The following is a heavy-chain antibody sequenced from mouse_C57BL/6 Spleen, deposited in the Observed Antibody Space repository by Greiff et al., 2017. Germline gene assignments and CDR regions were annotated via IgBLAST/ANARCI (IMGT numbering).Heavy chain of an antibody. CDR3: ARQGLGHFDY. CDR2: ISGGGGNT. V-gene: IGHV5-9*01. Sequence: EVKLMESGGGLVKPGGSLTLSCAASGFTFSSYTMSWVRQTPEKRLEWVATISGGGGNTYYPDSVKGRFTISRDNAKNTLYLQMSSLRSEDTALYYCARQGLGHFDYWGQGTTLTVSS. J-gene: IGHJ2*01. CDR1: GFTFSSYT. D-gene: IGHD4-1*01.